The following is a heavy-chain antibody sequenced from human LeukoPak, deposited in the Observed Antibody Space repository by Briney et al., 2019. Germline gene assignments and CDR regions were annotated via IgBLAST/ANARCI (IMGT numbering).Heavy chain of an antibody. V-gene: IGHV3-74*01. CDR2: INSDGSST. Sequence: PGGSLSLSCAAPGFTFSSYCEHWVRQAPGKGLVWVSRINSDGSSTSYADSVKGRFTISRDNAKNTLYLQMNSLRAEDTAVYYCAREPKNDFWSGYYSYHYMDVWGKGTTVTVSS. J-gene: IGHJ6*03. CDR1: GFTFSSYC. CDR3: AREPKNDFWSGYYSYHYMDV. D-gene: IGHD3-3*01.